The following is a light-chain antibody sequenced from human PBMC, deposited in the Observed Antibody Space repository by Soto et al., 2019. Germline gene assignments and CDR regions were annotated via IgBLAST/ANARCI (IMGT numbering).Light chain of an antibody. CDR3: NSFTSVHTGV. CDR1: SSDVGGYKY. Sequence: QSVLTQPASVSGSPGQSITISCTGTSSDVGGYKYVSWYQQHAGKAPKLLIYEVSNRPSGVSNRFSGSKSGNTASLTISGLQAEDEADYYCNSFTSVHTGVFGNGTKLTVL. V-gene: IGLV2-14*01. CDR2: EVS. J-gene: IGLJ1*01.